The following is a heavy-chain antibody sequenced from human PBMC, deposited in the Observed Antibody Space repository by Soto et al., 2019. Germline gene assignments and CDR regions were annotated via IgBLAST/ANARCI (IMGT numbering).Heavy chain of an antibody. CDR3: ARARRGAPYYYTMDV. D-gene: IGHD3-10*01. J-gene: IGHJ6*02. V-gene: IGHV3-23*01. CDR1: GFTFSSYA. Sequence: PGGSLRLSCTVSGFTFSSYAMTWVRQAPGKGLEWVSDISGSGGITYYADSVKGRFTISRDNSKNTLYLQVNSLRAEDTAVYYCARARRGAPYYYTMDVWGQGTTVTVSS. CDR2: ISGSGGIT.